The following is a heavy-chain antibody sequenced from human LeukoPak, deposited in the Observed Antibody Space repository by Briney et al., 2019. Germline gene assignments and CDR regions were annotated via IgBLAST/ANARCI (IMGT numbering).Heavy chain of an antibody. V-gene: IGHV4-34*01. J-gene: IGHJ6*03. CDR3: ARGAGYYYYYMDV. CDR1: GGSFSGYY. Sequence: SETLSLTCAVYGGSFSGYYWSWIRQPPGKGLEWIGEINHSGSTNYNPSLKRRVTISVDTSKNQFSLKLSSVTAADTAVYYCARGAGYYYYYMDVWGKGTTVTVSS. CDR2: INHSGST.